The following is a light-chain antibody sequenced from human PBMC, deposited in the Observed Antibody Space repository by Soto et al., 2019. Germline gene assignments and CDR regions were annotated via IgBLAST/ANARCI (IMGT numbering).Light chain of an antibody. Sequence: QSALTQPPSASGSPGQSVTISCTGTSSDVRNYNFISWYQQYPGKAPKLMIYEVSKRPSGVSDRFSGSKSVNTASLTISGLQAEDEAEYYCCSYADCSNVVFGGGTKLTVL. CDR2: EVS. CDR3: CSYADCSNVV. V-gene: IGLV2-8*01. CDR1: SSDVRNYNF. J-gene: IGLJ2*01.